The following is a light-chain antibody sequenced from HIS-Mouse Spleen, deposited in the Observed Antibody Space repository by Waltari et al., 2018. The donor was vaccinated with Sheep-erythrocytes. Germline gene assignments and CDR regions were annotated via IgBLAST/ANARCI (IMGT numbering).Light chain of an antibody. Sequence: FILTPPHSVSDSPGKTLTIPCTGSSGLIASHYVQCYQQRPGIAPPPVIYEDNQRPSGIPERFSGSIDSTTNSATLTITGLKTEDEYYYYCQSYDSSNAVFGGGTQLTVL. CDR3: QSYDSSNAV. J-gene: IGLJ7*01. CDR1: SGLIASHY. CDR2: EDN. V-gene: IGLV6-57*02.